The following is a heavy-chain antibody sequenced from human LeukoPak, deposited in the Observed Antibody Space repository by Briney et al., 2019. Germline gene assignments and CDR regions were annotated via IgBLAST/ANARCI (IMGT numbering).Heavy chain of an antibody. D-gene: IGHD3-22*01. CDR3: ATDVSYYDSSGYLY. J-gene: IGHJ4*02. CDR1: GYTLTELS. Sequence: ASVKVSCKVSGYTLTELSMHWVRQAPGKGLEGVGGFDPEDGETIYAQKFQGRVTMTEDTSTDTAYMELSSLRSEDTAVYYCATDVSYYDSSGYLYWGQGTLVTVSS. CDR2: FDPEDGET. V-gene: IGHV1-24*01.